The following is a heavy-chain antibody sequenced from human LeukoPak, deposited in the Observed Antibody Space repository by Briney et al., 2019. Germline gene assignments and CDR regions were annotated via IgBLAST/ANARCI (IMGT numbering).Heavy chain of an antibody. Sequence: SETLSLTCTVSGGSISSYYWSWIRQPPGKGLEWIGYIYYSGSTNYNPSLKSRVTISVDTSKNQFSLKLSSVTAADTAVYYCARQVWLLSPLDYWGQGTLVTVSS. D-gene: IGHD3-3*01. CDR2: IYYSGST. CDR3: ARQVWLLSPLDY. V-gene: IGHV4-59*08. CDR1: GGSISSYY. J-gene: IGHJ4*02.